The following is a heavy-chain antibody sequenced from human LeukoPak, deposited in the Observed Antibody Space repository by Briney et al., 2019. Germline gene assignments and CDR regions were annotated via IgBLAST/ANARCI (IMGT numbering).Heavy chain of an antibody. J-gene: IGHJ4*02. CDR2: ISSSGSTI. CDR3: AKVKPYYYDSSGYYPHYFDY. D-gene: IGHD3-22*01. CDR1: RFTISSYA. Sequence: GGSLRLSCAASRFTISSYAMSWVRQAPGKGLEWVSYISSSGSTIYYADSVKGRFTISRDNSKNTLYLQMNSLRAEDTAVYYCAKVKPYYYDSSGYYPHYFDYWGQGTLVTVSS. V-gene: IGHV3-23*01.